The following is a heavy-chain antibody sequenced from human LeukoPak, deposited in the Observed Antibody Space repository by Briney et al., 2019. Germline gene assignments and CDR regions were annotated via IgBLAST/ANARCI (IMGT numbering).Heavy chain of an antibody. J-gene: IGHJ4*02. CDR2: IYHSGST. CDR1: GGSISSGGYY. D-gene: IGHD3-16*01. CDR3: ARVPWGTTGYFFDF. Sequence: SQTLSLTCTVSGGSISSGGYYWSWIRQPPGKGLEWIGYIYHSGSTNYTPSLKSRVSISIDTSKSQFSLNLSSVTAADTAVYYCARVPWGTTGYFFDFWGQGKLVAVSS. V-gene: IGHV4-30-2*01.